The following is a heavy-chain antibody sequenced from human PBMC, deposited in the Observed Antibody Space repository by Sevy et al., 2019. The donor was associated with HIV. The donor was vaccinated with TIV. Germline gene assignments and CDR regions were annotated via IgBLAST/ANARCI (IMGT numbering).Heavy chain of an antibody. CDR3: TRWKAAQSIFDY. CDR1: GFTFGDYC. Sequence: GGSLRLSCTASGFTFGDYCMSWVRQAPGKGLEWVAFLKSDVYGGTVDNAAAVRDRFVISRDDSKTIDYLKMNDLKTEDTGVYYCTRWKAAQSIFDYWGQGALVTVSS. D-gene: IGHD6-13*01. V-gene: IGHV3-49*04. CDR2: LKSDVYGGTV. J-gene: IGHJ4*02.